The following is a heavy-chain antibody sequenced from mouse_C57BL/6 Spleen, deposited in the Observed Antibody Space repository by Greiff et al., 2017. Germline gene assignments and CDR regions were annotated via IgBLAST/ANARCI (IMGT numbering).Heavy chain of an antibody. J-gene: IGHJ1*03. V-gene: IGHV1-26*01. CDR3: ARRYYGSIYWNFDV. Sequence: VQLQQSGPELVKPGASVKISCKASGYTFTDYYMNWVKQSHGKSLEWIGDINPNNGGTSYNQKFKGKATLTVDKSSSTAYMELRSLTSEDSAVYYCARRYYGSIYWNFDVWGTGTTVTVSS. CDR2: INPNNGGT. D-gene: IGHD1-1*01. CDR1: GYTFTDYY.